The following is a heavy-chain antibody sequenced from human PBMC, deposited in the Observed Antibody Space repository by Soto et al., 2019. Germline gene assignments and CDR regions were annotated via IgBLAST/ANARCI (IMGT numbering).Heavy chain of an antibody. CDR1: GYTFTGYY. V-gene: IGHV1-2*02. CDR3: ATADDYGDITDY. Sequence: ASVKVSCKASGYTFTGYYMHWVRQAPGQGLEWMGWINPNSGGTNYAQKFQGRVTMTRDTSISTAYMELSRLRSDDTAVYYCATADDYGDITDYWGQGTQVTVSS. CDR2: INPNSGGT. J-gene: IGHJ4*02. D-gene: IGHD4-17*01.